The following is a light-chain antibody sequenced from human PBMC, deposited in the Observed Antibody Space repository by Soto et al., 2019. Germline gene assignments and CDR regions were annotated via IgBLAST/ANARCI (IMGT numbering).Light chain of an antibody. Sequence: EIAMTQSPDTLSVSPGDRATLSCRASQGVRSDLAWYQQKAGQSPRLLIYHTSNRATGIPARFSGSGSGTDFTLTISSLEPEDFAVYYCHQRQSWPRTFGQGTKVDIK. CDR1: QGVRSD. CDR3: HQRQSWPRT. V-gene: IGKV3-11*01. CDR2: HTS. J-gene: IGKJ1*01.